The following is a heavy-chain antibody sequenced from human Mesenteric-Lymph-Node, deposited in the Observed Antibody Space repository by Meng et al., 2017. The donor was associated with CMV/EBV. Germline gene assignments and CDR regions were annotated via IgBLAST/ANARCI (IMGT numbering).Heavy chain of an antibody. D-gene: IGHD6-13*01. V-gene: IGHV1-69*02. J-gene: IGHJ5*02. Sequence: QLQLVQSGAAVKKPGSSVKVSCRASGGTFSSYTISWVRQAPGQGLEWMGRSIPILGIANYAQKFQGRVTITADKSTSTAYMELSSLRSEDTAVYYCAGGIAAAGSRWFDPWGQGTLVTVSS. CDR3: AGGIAAAGSRWFDP. CDR1: GGTFSSYT. CDR2: SIPILGIA.